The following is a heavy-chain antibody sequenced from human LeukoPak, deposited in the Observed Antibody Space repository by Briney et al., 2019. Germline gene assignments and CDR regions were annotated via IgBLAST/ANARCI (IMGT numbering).Heavy chain of an antibody. J-gene: IGHJ6*03. Sequence: SETLSLTCTVSGDSISSGDYYWSWIRQPAGKGLEWIGRISSSGSTNYNPSLKSRVTISVDTSKNQFSLKLSSVTAADTAVYYCARVSHYGAYMDVWGKGTTVTVSS. V-gene: IGHV4-61*02. D-gene: IGHD3-10*01. CDR2: ISSSGST. CDR3: ARVSHYGAYMDV. CDR1: GDSISSGDYY.